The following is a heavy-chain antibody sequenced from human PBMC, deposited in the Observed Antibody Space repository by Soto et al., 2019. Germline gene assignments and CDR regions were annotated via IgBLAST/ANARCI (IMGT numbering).Heavy chain of an antibody. CDR2: VFYTGFT. CDR3: ATSQKGYNWNYFDH. Sequence: SETLSLTCAVSGGSISGSYYYWAWLRQSPGKGPEWIGSVFYTGFTSYNPSLESRVSVSVDTSKSQFSLELSAVTAADTAVYYCATSQKGYNWNYFDHWGQGALVTVPQ. D-gene: IGHD1-20*01. CDR1: GGSISGSYYY. V-gene: IGHV4-39*01. J-gene: IGHJ4*02.